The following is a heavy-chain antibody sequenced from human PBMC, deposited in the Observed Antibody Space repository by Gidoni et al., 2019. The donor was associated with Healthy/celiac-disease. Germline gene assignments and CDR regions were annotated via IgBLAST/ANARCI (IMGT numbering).Heavy chain of an antibody. J-gene: IGHJ3*02. D-gene: IGHD6-19*01. V-gene: IGHV3-30*01. CDR3: ARGGAVVGRAAFDI. CDR2: ISYDGSNK. CDR1: GCTFSSYA. Sequence: QVQLVESGGGVVQPGRSLRRSCAASGCTFSSYAMHWVRQATAKGQEWVAVISYDGSNKYYAGSVKGRFTISRDNSNNTLYLQMYSLRAEDTAVYYCARGGAVVGRAAFDIWGQGTMVTVSS.